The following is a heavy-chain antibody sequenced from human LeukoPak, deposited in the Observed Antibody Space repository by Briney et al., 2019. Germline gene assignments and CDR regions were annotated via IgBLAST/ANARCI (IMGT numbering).Heavy chain of an antibody. CDR3: ATTARHCSEF. CDR2: IYYSGST. CDR1: GGSISSYY. Sequence: SETLSLTCTVSGGSISSYYWSWIRQPPGKGLEWIGYIYYSGSTYYNVSLKSRVTISIDTSKNQFSLRLGSVTAADTAVYYCATTARHCSEFWGQGTLVTVSS. D-gene: IGHD6-6*01. V-gene: IGHV4-59*06. J-gene: IGHJ4*02.